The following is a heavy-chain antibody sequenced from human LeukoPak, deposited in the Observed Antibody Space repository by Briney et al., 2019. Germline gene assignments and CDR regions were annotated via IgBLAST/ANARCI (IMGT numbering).Heavy chain of an antibody. CDR2: FDPEDGET. CDR3: ATSKRYSFLFFDY. J-gene: IGHJ4*02. V-gene: IGHV1-24*01. D-gene: IGHD5-18*01. Sequence: ASVKASCKVSGYTLTELSMHWVRQAPGKGLEWMGGFDPEDGETIYAQKFQGRVTMTEDTSTDTAYMELSSLRSEDTAVYYCATSKRYSFLFFDYWGQGTLVTVSS. CDR1: GYTLTELS.